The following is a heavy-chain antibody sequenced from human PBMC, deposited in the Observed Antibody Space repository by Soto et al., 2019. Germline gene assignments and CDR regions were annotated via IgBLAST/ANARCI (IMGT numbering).Heavy chain of an antibody. J-gene: IGHJ5*02. D-gene: IGHD3-22*01. V-gene: IGHV1-18*01. CDR2: ISAYNGNT. CDR1: GYTFTSYG. CDR3: AREEGYYYDSSGYQPGWYNWFDP. Sequence: QVQLVQSGAEVKKPGASVKVSCKASGYTFTSYGISWVRQAPGQGLEWIGWISAYNGNTNYAQKLQGRVTMTTDTSTSTAYMELRSLRSDDPAVYYCAREEGYYYDSSGYQPGWYNWFDPWGQGTLVTVSS.